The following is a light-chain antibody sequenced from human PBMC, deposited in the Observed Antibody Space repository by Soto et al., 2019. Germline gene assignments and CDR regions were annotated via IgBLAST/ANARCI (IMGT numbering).Light chain of an antibody. CDR1: QSLLHSNGYNY. J-gene: IGKJ5*01. CDR2: MGS. Sequence: EIVMTQSPLSLPVTPGEPASISCSSSQSLLHSNGYNYLYWYLQKPGQPPQLLIYMGSNRASGVPDRFSGSGSGTDFTLKISRVEAEDVGVYYCMQGTHWPITFGQGTRLEN. V-gene: IGKV2-28*01. CDR3: MQGTHWPIT.